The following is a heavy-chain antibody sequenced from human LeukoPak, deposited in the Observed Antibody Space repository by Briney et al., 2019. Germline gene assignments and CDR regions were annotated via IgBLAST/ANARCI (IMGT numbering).Heavy chain of an antibody. CDR3: ARRHKRYYGSGSFDY. CDR2: ISSSGSTI. J-gene: IGHJ4*02. Sequence: GGSLRLSCAASGFTFSDYYMSWIRQAPGKGLEWVSYISSSGSTIYYADSVKGRFTISRDNGKNSLYLQMNSLGAEDTAVYYCARRHKRYYGSGSFDYWGQGTLVTVSS. V-gene: IGHV3-11*04. CDR1: GFTFSDYY. D-gene: IGHD3-10*01.